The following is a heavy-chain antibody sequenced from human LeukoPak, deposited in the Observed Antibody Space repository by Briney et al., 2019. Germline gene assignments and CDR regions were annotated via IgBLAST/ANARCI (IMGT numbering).Heavy chain of an antibody. J-gene: IGHJ4*02. Sequence: SETLSLTCTVSGGSISSHYWSWIRQPPGKGLEWIGYIYYSGSTNYNPSLKSRVTISVDTSKNQFSLKLSSVTAADTAVYYCAREIRGFDYWDQGTLVTVSS. CDR1: GGSISSHY. CDR3: AREIRGFDY. CDR2: IYYSGST. V-gene: IGHV4-59*11. D-gene: IGHD3-10*01.